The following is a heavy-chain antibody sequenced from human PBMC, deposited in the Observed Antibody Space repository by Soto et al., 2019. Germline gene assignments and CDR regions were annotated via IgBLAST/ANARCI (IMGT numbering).Heavy chain of an antibody. D-gene: IGHD5-18*01. CDR3: ATAPYDVDGYGYFDY. CDR1: GGSVSSGIYC. J-gene: IGHJ4*02. V-gene: IGHV4-61*01. CDR2: IYNSGTT. Sequence: SSETLSLTCSVSGGSVSSGIYCWSWIRQSPGKKLEWIGYIYNSGTTSYNPSLKSRVSISVDTSKNQFPLKLSSVTAADTAVYYCATAPYDVDGYGYFDYWGQGALVTVSS.